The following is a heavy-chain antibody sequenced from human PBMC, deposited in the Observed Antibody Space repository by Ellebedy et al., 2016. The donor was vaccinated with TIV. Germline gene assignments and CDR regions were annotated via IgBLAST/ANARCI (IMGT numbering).Heavy chain of an antibody. V-gene: IGHV3-9*01. Sequence: SLKISCAASGFTFDDYAMHWVRQAPGKGLEWVSGISWNSGSIGYADSVKGRFTISRDNAKNSLYLQMNSLRAEDTALYYCAKEQLGTLVYWGQGTLVTVSS. J-gene: IGHJ4*02. CDR3: AKEQLGTLVY. D-gene: IGHD6-6*01. CDR1: GFTFDDYA. CDR2: ISWNSGSI.